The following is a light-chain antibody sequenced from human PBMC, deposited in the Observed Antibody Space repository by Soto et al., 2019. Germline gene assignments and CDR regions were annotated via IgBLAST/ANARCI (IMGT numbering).Light chain of an antibody. Sequence: QPVLTQSPSASASLGASVKLTCTLSSGHSSYAIAWHQQQPEKGPRYLMKLNSDGSHSKGDGIPDHFSGSSSGAARSLSITSLQYEDEADYYCQTWGSGIVVFGGGTQLTVL. V-gene: IGLV4-69*01. CDR1: SGHSSYA. J-gene: IGLJ3*02. CDR2: LNSDGSH. CDR3: QTWGSGIVV.